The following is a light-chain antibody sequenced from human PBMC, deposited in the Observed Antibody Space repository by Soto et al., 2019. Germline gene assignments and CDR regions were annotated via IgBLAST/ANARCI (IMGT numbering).Light chain of an antibody. CDR3: CSYAGRYTYV. V-gene: IGLV2-11*01. CDR2: DVS. J-gene: IGLJ1*01. Sequence: QSVLTQPRSVSGSPGQSVTISCAGTSSDVGGYNYVSWYQQHPGKAPKLMIYDVSKRPSGVPDRFSGSKSGNTASLTISGLQADDEADYYCCSYAGRYTYVFGTG. CDR1: SSDVGGYNY.